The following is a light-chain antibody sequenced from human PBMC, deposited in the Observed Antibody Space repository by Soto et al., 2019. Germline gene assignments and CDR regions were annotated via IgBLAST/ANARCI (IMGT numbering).Light chain of an antibody. CDR1: QSISSY. Sequence: DIQMTRSLSSLSASVLYIVTITLRSSQSISSYLNWYQQKPGKAPKLLIYAASTLQSGVPSRFSGSGSGTDFTLTISCLQSEDFATYYCQKYYSYPRKFGQGTKVDIK. J-gene: IGKJ1*01. CDR3: QKYYSYPRK. CDR2: AAS. V-gene: IGKV1-39*01.